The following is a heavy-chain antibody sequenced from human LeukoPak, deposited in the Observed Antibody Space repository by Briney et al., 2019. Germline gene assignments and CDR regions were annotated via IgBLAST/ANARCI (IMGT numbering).Heavy chain of an antibody. CDR3: ARDSYYDLLTGYYPYYYYGMDV. Sequence: SETLSLTCTVSGGSISSINYFWTWVRQPPGKGLEWIGYIYYSGSAYYNPSLAGRVAISLDTSKSQFSLKLHSVTAADTAVYYCARDSYYDLLTGYYPYYYYGMDVWGQGTTVTVSS. V-gene: IGHV4-30-4*01. D-gene: IGHD3-9*01. J-gene: IGHJ6*02. CDR1: GGSISSINYF. CDR2: IYYSGSA.